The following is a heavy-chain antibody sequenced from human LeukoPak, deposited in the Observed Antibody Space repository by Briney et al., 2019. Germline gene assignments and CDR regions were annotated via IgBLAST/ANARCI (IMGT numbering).Heavy chain of an antibody. CDR3: ARGPRRNWFDP. J-gene: IGHJ5*02. Sequence: ASVKVSCKASGNTFSGYYMHWVRQAPGQGLEWMGSINPNSGGTKYAQKFQGRVSMTRDTSISTAYMELSSLRSDDTAVYYCARGPRRNWFDPWGQGTLVTVSS. CDR2: INPNSGGT. V-gene: IGHV1-2*02. CDR1: GNTFSGYY. D-gene: IGHD6-6*01.